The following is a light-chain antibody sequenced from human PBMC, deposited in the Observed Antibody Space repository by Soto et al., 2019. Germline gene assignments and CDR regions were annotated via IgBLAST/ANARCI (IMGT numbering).Light chain of an antibody. CDR1: SSNIGAGYD. CDR3: QSHDSSLSGSGVV. CDR2: GNS. Sequence: QSVLTQPPSVSGAPGQRVTISCTGSSSNIGAGYDVHWYQQLPGTAPKLLIYGNSNRPSGVPDRFSCSKSGTSASLAITGLQAEDEADYYCQSHDSSLSGSGVVFGGGPTLTVL. J-gene: IGLJ2*01. V-gene: IGLV1-40*01.